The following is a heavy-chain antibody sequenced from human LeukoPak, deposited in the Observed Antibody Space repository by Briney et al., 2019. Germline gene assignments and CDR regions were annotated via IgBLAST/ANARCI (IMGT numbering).Heavy chain of an antibody. J-gene: IGHJ3*02. CDR3: ARDSSSWSDAFDI. CDR1: GFTFSSFG. D-gene: IGHD6-13*01. V-gene: IGHV3-48*04. CDR2: ISSSSYTI. Sequence: GGSLRLSCAASGFTFSSFGMNWVRQAPGKGLEWLSYISSSSYTIYHADSVKGRFTISRDNAKNSLYLQMNSLRAEDTAVYYCARDSSSWSDAFDIWGQGTMVTVSS.